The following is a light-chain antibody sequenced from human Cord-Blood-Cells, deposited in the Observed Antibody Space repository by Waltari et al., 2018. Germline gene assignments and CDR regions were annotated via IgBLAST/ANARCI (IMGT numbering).Light chain of an antibody. J-gene: IGLJ1*01. CDR3: CSYAGSYFYV. CDR1: SSDVGGYTY. CDR2: DVS. Sequence: QSALTQPRSVSGSPGQSVTISCPGTSSDVGGYTYVSWYQQHPGKAPKLMIYDVSKRPSGVPDRISGSKSGNTASLTISGLQAEDEADYYCCSYAGSYFYVFGTGTKVTVL. V-gene: IGLV2-11*01.